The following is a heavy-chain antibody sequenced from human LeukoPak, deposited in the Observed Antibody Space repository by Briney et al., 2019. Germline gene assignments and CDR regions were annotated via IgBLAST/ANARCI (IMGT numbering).Heavy chain of an antibody. J-gene: IGHJ4*02. Sequence: GGSLRLSCAVSGFTVTDIYMSWVRQAPGKGLQWVSVIYPDGRTYYADSVKGRFTISRDISRNTLLLQMNNLRADDTAVHYCARTNPVYGDYDYWGQGTLVTVSS. D-gene: IGHD4-17*01. V-gene: IGHV3-53*01. CDR1: GFTVTDIY. CDR2: IYPDGRT. CDR3: ARTNPVYGDYDY.